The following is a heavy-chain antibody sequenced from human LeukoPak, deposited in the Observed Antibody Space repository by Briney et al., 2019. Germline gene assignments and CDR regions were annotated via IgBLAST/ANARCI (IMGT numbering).Heavy chain of an antibody. Sequence: GGSLRLSCAASGFTFSSYAMHWVRQAPGKGLEWVAVISYDGSNKYYADSVKGRFTISRDNSKNTLYLQMNSLRGEDTAVYYCARDPLDIVVVVAATPSQEADYYFDYWGQGTLVTVSS. D-gene: IGHD2-15*01. CDR1: GFTFSSYA. CDR3: ARDPLDIVVVVAATPSQEADYYFDY. J-gene: IGHJ4*02. CDR2: ISYDGSNK. V-gene: IGHV3-30-3*01.